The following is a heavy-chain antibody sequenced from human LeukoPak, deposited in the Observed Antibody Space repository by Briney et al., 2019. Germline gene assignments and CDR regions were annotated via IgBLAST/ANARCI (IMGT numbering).Heavy chain of an antibody. CDR3: ARGYGYNSSGYRALRY. Sequence: GGSLRLSCAASGFTLNTFWMTWVRQAPPKGMEWVANIKEDGSEKHYVDSLKGRFTISRDNAKNSLYLQMNGLRAEDTAVYYCARGYGYNSSGYRALRYWGQGTMVTVSS. D-gene: IGHD3-22*01. V-gene: IGHV3-7*03. J-gene: IGHJ4*02. CDR2: IKEDGSEK. CDR1: GFTLNTFW.